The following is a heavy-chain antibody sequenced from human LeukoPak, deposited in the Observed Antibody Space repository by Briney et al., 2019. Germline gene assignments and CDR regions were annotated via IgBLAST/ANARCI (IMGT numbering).Heavy chain of an antibody. Sequence: PSETLSLTCAVSGDSISSSNRWSWVRQPPGQGLEWIGEIYHSGSTNYNPSLKSRVTISVDTSKNQFSLKLSSVTAADTAVYYCARVSGDSSSWYPLSGWYFDLWGRGTLVTVSS. CDR1: GDSISSSNR. D-gene: IGHD6-13*01. J-gene: IGHJ2*01. V-gene: IGHV4-4*02. CDR2: IYHSGST. CDR3: ARVSGDSSSWYPLSGWYFDL.